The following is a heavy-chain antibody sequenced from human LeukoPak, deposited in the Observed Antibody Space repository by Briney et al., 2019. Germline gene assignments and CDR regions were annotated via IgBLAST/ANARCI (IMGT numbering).Heavy chain of an antibody. Sequence: ASVKVSCKASGYTFTGYYMHWVRQAPGHGLEWIGWINPNSGGTNYAQKIQGRVTMTRDTSISTAYMELGRLRSDDTAVYYCARAEGDKRGMGQFDYWGQGTLVTVSS. CDR3: ARAEGDKRGMGQFDY. CDR2: INPNSGGT. D-gene: IGHD3-16*01. J-gene: IGHJ4*02. V-gene: IGHV1-2*02. CDR1: GYTFTGYY.